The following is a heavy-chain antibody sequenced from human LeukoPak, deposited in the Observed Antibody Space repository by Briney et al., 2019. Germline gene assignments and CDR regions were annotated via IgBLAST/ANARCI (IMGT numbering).Heavy chain of an antibody. CDR1: GFTFSSYW. D-gene: IGHD3/OR15-3a*01. V-gene: IGHV3-74*01. CDR2: INSDGSST. CDR3: ARHGPMVFGLDY. Sequence: GVSLTLSCAASGFTFSSYWMHWVRQAPGPGLVSVSRINSDGSSTSYADSVKGRFTISIDNAKNTLYLQMNSLRAEDTAVYYCARHGPMVFGLDYWGQGTLVTVSS. J-gene: IGHJ4*02.